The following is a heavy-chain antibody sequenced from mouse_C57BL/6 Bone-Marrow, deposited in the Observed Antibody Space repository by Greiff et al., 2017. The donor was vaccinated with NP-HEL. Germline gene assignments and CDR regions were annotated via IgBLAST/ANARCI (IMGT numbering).Heavy chain of an antibody. D-gene: IGHD1-1*01. CDR2: LSGGGGNT. J-gene: IGHJ4*01. V-gene: IGHV5-9*01. Sequence: EVQRVESGGGLVKPGGSLKLSCAASGFTFSRYTMSWVRQTPEKRLEWVATLSGGGGNTYYPDSVKGRFTISRDNAKNTLYLQMSSLRSEDTALYYCARRLFTTVYAMDYWGQGTSVTVSS. CDR1: GFTFSRYT. CDR3: ARRLFTTVYAMDY.